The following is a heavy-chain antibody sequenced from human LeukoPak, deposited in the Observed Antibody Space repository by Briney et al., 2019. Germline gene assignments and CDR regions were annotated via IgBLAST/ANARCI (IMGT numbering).Heavy chain of an antibody. J-gene: IGHJ4*02. D-gene: IGHD5-24*01. CDR3: TREGAVEMATINPNSPVDY. CDR1: GFTFGDYA. Sequence: PGGSLRLSCTASGFTFGDYAMSWVRQAPGKGLEWLGFIRSKAYGGTTEYAASVKGRFTISRDDSKSIAYLQMNSLKTEDTAVYYCTREGAVEMATINPNSPVDYWGQGTLVTVSS. CDR2: IRSKAYGGTT. V-gene: IGHV3-49*04.